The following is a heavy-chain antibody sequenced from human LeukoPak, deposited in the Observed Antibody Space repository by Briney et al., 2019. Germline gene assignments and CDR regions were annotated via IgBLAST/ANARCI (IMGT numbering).Heavy chain of an antibody. Sequence: SETLSLTCTVSGGSIRSYFWSWIRQPPGKGLEWIGYIYYSGSTNYNPSLKSRVSISVDTSKNQFSLKLSSVTAADTAVYYCARVRGYCSGGSCYYYGMDVWGQGTTVTVSS. V-gene: IGHV4-59*01. CDR2: IYYSGST. D-gene: IGHD2-15*01. J-gene: IGHJ6*02. CDR1: GGSIRSYF. CDR3: ARVRGYCSGGSCYYYGMDV.